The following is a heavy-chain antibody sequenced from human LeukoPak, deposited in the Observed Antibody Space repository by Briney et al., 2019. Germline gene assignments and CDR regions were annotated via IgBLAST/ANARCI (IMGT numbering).Heavy chain of an antibody. CDR1: GFNFTTYG. V-gene: IGHV3-21*01. D-gene: IGHD7-27*01. Sequence: GGSLRLSCAASGFNFTTYGMDWVRLAPGKGLEWVSSISGSSDYTYYADSVTGRFTISRDNAKNSLYLQMNSLRAEDTAVYYCAQLKLGTQDYWGQGTLVTVSS. J-gene: IGHJ4*02. CDR3: AQLKLGTQDY. CDR2: ISGSSDYT.